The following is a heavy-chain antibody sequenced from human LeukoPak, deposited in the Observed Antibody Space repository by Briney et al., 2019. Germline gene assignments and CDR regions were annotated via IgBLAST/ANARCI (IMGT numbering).Heavy chain of an antibody. CDR2: IIPILGTA. J-gene: IGHJ3*02. CDR1: GFTFSSYA. D-gene: IGHD3-22*01. CDR3: AREGRYYDIWDVYLNAFDI. V-gene: IGHV1-69*06. Sequence: GGSLRLSCAASGFTFSSYAISWVRQAPGQGLEWMGGIIPILGTANYAQKFQGRVTITADKSTSTAYMELSSLRSEDTAVYYCAREGRYYDIWDVYLNAFDIWGQGTMVTVSS.